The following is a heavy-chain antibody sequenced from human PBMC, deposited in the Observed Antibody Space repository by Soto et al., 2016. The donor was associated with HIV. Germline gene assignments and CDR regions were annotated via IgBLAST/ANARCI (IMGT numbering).Heavy chain of an antibody. D-gene: IGHD4-17*01. CDR2: INHSGRT. CDR3: ARVTKGVIXTYYYYSIDV. J-gene: IGHJ6*03. Sequence: QLQQWGAGLLKPSETLSLTCGVSGGSFGGDFWTWIRQPPGKGLEWIGEINHSGRTNHNPSLKSRVTISIDLSKNQFSLNLNSMTAADTAVYYCARVTKGVIXTYYYYSIDVWGKGPRSPSP. CDR1: GGSFGGDF. V-gene: IGHV4-34*02.